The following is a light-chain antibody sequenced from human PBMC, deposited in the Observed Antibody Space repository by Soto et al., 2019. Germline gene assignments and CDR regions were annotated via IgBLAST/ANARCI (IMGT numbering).Light chain of an antibody. CDR1: QDIGIR. CDR2: SAS. V-gene: IGKV1-9*01. J-gene: IGKJ4*01. CDR3: QQLSRYPLT. Sequence: DIQMTQSPSSLSASVGDTVTITCRSSQDIGIRLSWYQQKPGKAPDLLIYSASTLQSGVPSRFSGSGSETEFSLTIRALQPEDFATYYCQQLSRYPLTFGGGTKVDIK.